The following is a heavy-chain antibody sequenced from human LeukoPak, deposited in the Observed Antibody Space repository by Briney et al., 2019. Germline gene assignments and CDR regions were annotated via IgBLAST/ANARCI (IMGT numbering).Heavy chain of an antibody. CDR2: ISYDGSNK. D-gene: IGHD4/OR15-4a*01. CDR3: ARRVPYYGMDV. CDR1: GFTFSSYA. V-gene: IGHV3-30-3*01. J-gene: IGHJ6*02. Sequence: PGGSLRLSCAASGFTFSSYAMYWVRQAPGKGLEWVAVISYDGSNKYYADSVKGRFTISRDNAKNPLYLQMNSLRAEDTAVYYCARRVPYYGMDVWGQGTTVTVSS.